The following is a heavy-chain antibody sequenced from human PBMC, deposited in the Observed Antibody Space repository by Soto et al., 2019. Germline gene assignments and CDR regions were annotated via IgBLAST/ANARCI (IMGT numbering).Heavy chain of an antibody. CDR1: GFTFSSYD. J-gene: IGHJ4*02. Sequence: GGSLRLSCAASGFTFSSYDMHWVRQVTGKGLEWVSTFGSSGDTYYPGSLKGRFTISRENAKNYVYLQMTSLRAEDTAVYYCARRLASNNSGYFESQHWGPGTLVTVSS. CDR2: FGSSGDT. CDR3: ARRLASNNSGYFESQH. D-gene: IGHD3-22*01. V-gene: IGHV3-13*04.